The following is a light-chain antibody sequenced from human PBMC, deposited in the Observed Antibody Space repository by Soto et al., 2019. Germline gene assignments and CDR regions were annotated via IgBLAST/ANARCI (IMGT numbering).Light chain of an antibody. J-gene: IGKJ2*01. Sequence: EIVLTHSPGTLSLSPVERSTLSFXXSQTISSSYFAWYQQKPGQAPRLLISGASNRATGIPDRFSGSGSGTDFSLTISRLEPEDFAVYYCHQYDNTPQTFGQGTKVDIK. V-gene: IGKV3-20*01. CDR3: HQYDNTPQT. CDR1: QTISSSY. CDR2: GAS.